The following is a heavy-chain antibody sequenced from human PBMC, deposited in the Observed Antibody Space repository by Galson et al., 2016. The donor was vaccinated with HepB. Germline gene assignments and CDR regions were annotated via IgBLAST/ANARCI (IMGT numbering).Heavy chain of an antibody. CDR3: AREGISILRGVINYFFGMDV. V-gene: IGHV3-30*04. J-gene: IGHJ6*02. CDR2: MSYDGSNE. D-gene: IGHD3-10*01. Sequence: SLRLSCAASGFIFSSYAMHWVRQAPGKGLEWVAIMSYDGSNEYYAESVKGRFTISRDNSKNTLYLQMNSLRAEDTAVYYCAREGISILRGVINYFFGMDVWGQGTTVTVSS. CDR1: GFIFSSYA.